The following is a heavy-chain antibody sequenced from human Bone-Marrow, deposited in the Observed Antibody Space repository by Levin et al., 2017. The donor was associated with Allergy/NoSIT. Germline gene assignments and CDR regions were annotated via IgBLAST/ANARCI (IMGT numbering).Heavy chain of an antibody. V-gene: IGHV5-51*01. CDR2: VYPGDSDI. J-gene: IGHJ4*02. Sequence: KNGESLKISCKGSGYWIGWVRQVPGKGLEWMGIVYPGDSDIRYSPSFEGQVTISADKSINTAYLQWSSLKASDTAIYYCASPRGQTVVWLPFYWGQGTLVTVSS. CDR1: GYW. D-gene: IGHD3-9*01. CDR3: ASPRGQTVVWLPFY.